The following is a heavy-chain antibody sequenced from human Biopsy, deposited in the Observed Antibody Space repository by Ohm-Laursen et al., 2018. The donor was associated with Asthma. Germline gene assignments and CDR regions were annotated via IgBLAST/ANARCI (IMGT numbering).Heavy chain of an antibody. V-gene: IGHV4-34*09. D-gene: IGHD4-23*01. J-gene: IGHJ6*02. CDR3: ARDTYGGNAAYYYGMDV. CDR1: GGSFSNYY. CDR2: INHRGST. Sequence: TLSLTCVVYGGSFSNYYWTWIRQPPGKGLEWIGEINHRGSTNYNPSLKSRVTISVDTSKNQFSLKLSSVTAADTAVYYCARDTYGGNAAYYYGMDVWGQGTTVTVSS.